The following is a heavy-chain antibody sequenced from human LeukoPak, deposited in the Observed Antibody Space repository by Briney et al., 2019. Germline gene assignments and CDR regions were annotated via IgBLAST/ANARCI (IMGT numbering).Heavy chain of an antibody. CDR1: GGSFSGYY. Sequence: PSETLSLTCAVYGGSFSGYYWSWIRQPPGKGLEWIGYIYYSGSTNYNPSLKSRVTISVDTSKNQFSLKLSSVTAADTAVYYCARVLYSSGWYIPYWGQGTLVTVSS. D-gene: IGHD6-19*01. J-gene: IGHJ4*02. CDR2: IYYSGST. V-gene: IGHV4-59*08. CDR3: ARVLYSSGWYIPY.